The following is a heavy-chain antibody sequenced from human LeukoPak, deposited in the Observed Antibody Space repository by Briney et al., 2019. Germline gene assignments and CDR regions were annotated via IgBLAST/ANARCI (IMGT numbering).Heavy chain of an antibody. D-gene: IGHD6-13*01. CDR2: ISAYNGNT. Sequence: ASVKVSCKASGYTFTSYGISWVRQAPGRGLEWMGWISAYNGNTNYAQKLQGRVTMTTDTSTSTAYMELRSLRSDDTAVYYCARVSSSWSYKYYFDYWGQGTLVTVSS. J-gene: IGHJ4*02. CDR3: ARVSSSWSYKYYFDY. V-gene: IGHV1-18*01. CDR1: GYTFTSYG.